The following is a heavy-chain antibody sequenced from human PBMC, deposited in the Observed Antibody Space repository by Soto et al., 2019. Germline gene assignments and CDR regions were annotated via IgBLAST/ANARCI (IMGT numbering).Heavy chain of an antibody. D-gene: IGHD5-18*01. CDR2: ISAFNDNT. J-gene: IGHJ6*02. V-gene: IGHV1-18*01. CDR3: ARSGYSWLDYDNGMDV. Sequence: QVHLVQSGPEVKKPGASVKVSCEASGYKFSEHGITWVRQAPGQGLEWKGWISAFNDNTNYAQKFQGRVVMTRDTSTSTASMELKSLTYEDTAVYYCARSGYSWLDYDNGMDVWGQGTTVTVS. CDR1: GYKFSEHG.